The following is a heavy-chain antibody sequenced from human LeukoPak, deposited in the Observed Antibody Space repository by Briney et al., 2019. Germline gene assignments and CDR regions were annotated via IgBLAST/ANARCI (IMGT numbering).Heavy chain of an antibody. CDR2: ISAYNGNT. CDR3: ARFYSYGWRYYYYGMDV. D-gene: IGHD5-18*01. Sequence: ASVKVSCKASGYTFTSYGISWVRQAPGQGLEWMGWISAYNGNTNYAQKLQGRVTMTTDTSTSTAYMELRSLRSDDTAVYYCARFYSYGWRYYYYGMDVWGQGTTVTVS. J-gene: IGHJ6*02. V-gene: IGHV1-18*01. CDR1: GYTFTSYG.